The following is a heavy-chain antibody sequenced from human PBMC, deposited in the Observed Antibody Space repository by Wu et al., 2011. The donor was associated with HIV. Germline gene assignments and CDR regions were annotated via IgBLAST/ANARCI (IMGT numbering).Heavy chain of an antibody. CDR2: MNPNSGYT. CDR3: ARGLWHLSYYYYMDV. V-gene: IGHV1-8*02. CDR1: GYTFTNYD. J-gene: IGHJ6*03. D-gene: IGHD5-18*01. Sequence: QVQLVQSGAEVKKPGASVKVSCKAYGYTFTNYDINWVRQATGQGLEWMGWMNPNSGYTGYAQKFQGRLTMTRNTSITTAYMELSSLRSEDTAVYYXARGLWHLSYYYYMDVWGKGTTVTVSS.